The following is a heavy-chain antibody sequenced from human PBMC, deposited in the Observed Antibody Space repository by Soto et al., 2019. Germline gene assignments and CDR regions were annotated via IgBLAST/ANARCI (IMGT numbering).Heavy chain of an antibody. D-gene: IGHD3-16*02. Sequence: GASVKVSCKASGYTFTGYYMHWVRQAPGQGLEWMGWINPNSGGTNYAQKFQGRVTMTRDTSISTAYMELSRLRSDDTAVYYCARDYVWGSYRNPYGMDVWGQETTVTVSS. J-gene: IGHJ6*02. CDR1: GYTFTGYY. V-gene: IGHV1-2*02. CDR2: INPNSGGT. CDR3: ARDYVWGSYRNPYGMDV.